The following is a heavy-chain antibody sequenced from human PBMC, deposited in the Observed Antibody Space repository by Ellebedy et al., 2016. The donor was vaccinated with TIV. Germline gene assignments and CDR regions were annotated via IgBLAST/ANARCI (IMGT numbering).Heavy chain of an antibody. J-gene: IGHJ3*02. CDR3: ARDGRHSSGTLTPPI. D-gene: IGHD3-22*01. Sequence: SETLSLXXTVSGGSVSSGSYYWSWIRQPPGKGLEWIGYIYYSGSTNYNPSLKSRVTISVDTSKNQFSLKLSSVTAADTAVYYCARDGRHSSGTLTPPIWGQGTMVTVSS. V-gene: IGHV4-61*01. CDR2: IYYSGST. CDR1: GGSVSSGSYY.